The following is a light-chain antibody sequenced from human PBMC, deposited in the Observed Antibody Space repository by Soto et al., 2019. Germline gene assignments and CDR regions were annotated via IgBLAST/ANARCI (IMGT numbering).Light chain of an antibody. CDR3: HSYDRSLSGSV. V-gene: IGLV1-40*01. J-gene: IGLJ3*02. CDR1: SSNIGAAYD. Sequence: QSVLTQPPSVSVAPGQRVTISCSGGSSNIGAAYDVPWYQQLPETAPKLLIYGNNIRPSGVPDRFSGSKSGTSASLAITGLQAEDEADYYCHSYDRSLSGSVFGGGTKLTVL. CDR2: GNN.